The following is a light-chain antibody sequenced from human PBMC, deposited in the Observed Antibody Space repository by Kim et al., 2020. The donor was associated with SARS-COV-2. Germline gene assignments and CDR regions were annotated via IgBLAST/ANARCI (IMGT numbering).Light chain of an antibody. Sequence: DIQMTQSPSTLSASVGDRVTITCRASQSIGSWLAWYQQKPGKAPKLLIYKASSLESGVPSRFSGSGSGTEFTLTISSLQPDDFATYYCQQYNSYHYTFGQGTKLEIK. J-gene: IGKJ2*01. CDR3: QQYNSYHYT. V-gene: IGKV1-5*03. CDR1: QSIGSW. CDR2: KAS.